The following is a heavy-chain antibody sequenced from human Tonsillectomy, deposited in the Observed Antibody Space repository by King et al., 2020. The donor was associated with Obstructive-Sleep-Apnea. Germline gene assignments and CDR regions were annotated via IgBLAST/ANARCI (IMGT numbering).Heavy chain of an antibody. Sequence: VQLVESGGGVVQPGRSLRLSCAASGLTFRSYDMHWVRQAPGKGLEWVAVIGYDGRKKYYADSVKGRFTISRDNSNNTLYLQLNSLTVEDTAVYYCARDPDSGEYRLDYWGQGTLVTVSS. CDR2: IGYDGRKK. V-gene: IGHV3-30*04. CDR3: ARDPDSGEYRLDY. D-gene: IGHD1-26*01. J-gene: IGHJ4*02. CDR1: GLTFRSYD.